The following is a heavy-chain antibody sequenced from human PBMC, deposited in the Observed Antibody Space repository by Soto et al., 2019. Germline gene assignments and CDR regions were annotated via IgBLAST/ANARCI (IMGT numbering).Heavy chain of an antibody. J-gene: IGHJ4*02. Sequence: GASVKVSCKASGYTFTGYYMHWVRQAPGQGFEWMGWINPNSGGTNYAQKFQGWVTMTRDTSISTAYMELSRLRSDDTAVYYCARDAAEGRGYSGYDLDYWGQGTLVTVSS. D-gene: IGHD5-12*01. CDR3: ARDAAEGRGYSGYDLDY. V-gene: IGHV1-2*04. CDR2: INPNSGGT. CDR1: GYTFTGYY.